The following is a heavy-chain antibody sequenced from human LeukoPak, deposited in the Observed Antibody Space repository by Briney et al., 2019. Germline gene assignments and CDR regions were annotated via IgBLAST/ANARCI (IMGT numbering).Heavy chain of an antibody. V-gene: IGHV3-7*01. J-gene: IGHJ4*02. CDR2: IKQDGSEK. Sequence: GGSLRLSCAASGFTFSSYWMSWVRQAPGKGLEWVANIKQDGSEKYYVDSVKGRFTISRDNAKNSLYLQMNSLRAEDTAVYYCADLKTFPRDYFDYWGQGTLVTVSS. CDR1: GFTFSSYW. CDR3: ADLKTFPRDYFDY.